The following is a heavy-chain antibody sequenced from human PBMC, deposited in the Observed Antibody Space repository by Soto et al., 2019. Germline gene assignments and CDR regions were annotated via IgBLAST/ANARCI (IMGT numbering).Heavy chain of an antibody. CDR3: ARHKVPALLWFGGSVGNWFDP. CDR2: IYYSGST. Sequence: QVQLQESGPGLVKPSETLSLTCTVSGGSISSYYWSWIRQPPGKGLEWIGYIYYSGSTNYNPSLTSRVTISVDTSKNQFSLKLRSVTAADTAVYYCARHKVPALLWFGGSVGNWFDPWGQGTLVTVSS. J-gene: IGHJ5*02. V-gene: IGHV4-59*08. D-gene: IGHD3-10*01. CDR1: GGSISSYY.